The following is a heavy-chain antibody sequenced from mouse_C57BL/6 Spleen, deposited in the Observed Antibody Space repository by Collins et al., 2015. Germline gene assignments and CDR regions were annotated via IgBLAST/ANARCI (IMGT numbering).Heavy chain of an antibody. CDR3: ARSLWEEYAMDY. J-gene: IGHJ4*01. D-gene: IGHD4-1*01. V-gene: IGHV1-82*01. Sequence: QVQLQQSGPELVKPGASVKISCKASGYAFSSSWMNWVKQRPGKGLEWIGRIYPGDGDTNYNGKFKGKATLTADKSSSTAYMQLSSLTSEDSAVYFCARSLWEEYAMDYWGQGTSVTVSS. CDR1: GYAFSSSW. CDR2: IYPGDGDT.